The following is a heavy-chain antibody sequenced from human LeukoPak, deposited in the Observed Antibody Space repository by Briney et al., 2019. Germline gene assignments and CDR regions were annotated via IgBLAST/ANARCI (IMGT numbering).Heavy chain of an antibody. CDR2: IYYSGST. CDR3: ARLFVRAHNWFDP. V-gene: IGHV4-39*01. D-gene: IGHD3-10*02. CDR1: GGSISSSSYY. J-gene: IGHJ5*02. Sequence: PSETLSLTCTVSGGSISSSSYYWGWIRQPPGKGLEWIGSIYYSGSTYYNPSLKSRDTISVDTSKNQFSLKLSSVTAADTAVYYCARLFVRAHNWFDPWGQGTLVTVSS.